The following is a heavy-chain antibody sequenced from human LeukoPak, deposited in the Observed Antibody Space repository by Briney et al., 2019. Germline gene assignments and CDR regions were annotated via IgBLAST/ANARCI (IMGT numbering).Heavy chain of an antibody. D-gene: IGHD6-13*01. CDR3: ARAGYSSSWYAAYFDY. CDR1: GFTFSTYA. J-gene: IGHJ4*02. Sequence: PGGSLRLSCAASGFTFSTYAMHWARQAPGKGLEYISALSSTGGSTYYANSVKGRFTISRDNPKNTLYLQMGSLRTEDMAVYYCARAGYSSSWYAAYFDYWGQGTLVTVSS. CDR2: LSSTGGST. V-gene: IGHV3-64*01.